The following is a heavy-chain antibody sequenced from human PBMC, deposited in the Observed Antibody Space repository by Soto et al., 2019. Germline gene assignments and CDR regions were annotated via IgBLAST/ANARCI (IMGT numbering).Heavy chain of an antibody. V-gene: IGHV3-23*01. D-gene: IGHD3-10*01. CDR2: ISGSGDNT. Sequence: EVQLLESGGGLVQPGGSLRLSCAASGFTFSSYPMTWVRQAPGKGLEWVSAISGSGDNTYYADSVKGRFTISRDNSKNTLYMQMNSLRDEDTAVYYCVKRFGRGEDWGHLDYWGQGTLVTVSS. J-gene: IGHJ4*02. CDR3: VKRFGRGEDWGHLDY. CDR1: GFTFSSYP.